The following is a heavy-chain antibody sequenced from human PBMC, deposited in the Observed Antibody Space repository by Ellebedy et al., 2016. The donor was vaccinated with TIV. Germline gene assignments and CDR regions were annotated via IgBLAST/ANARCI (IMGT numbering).Heavy chain of an antibody. D-gene: IGHD6-6*01. J-gene: IGHJ6*02. CDR1: GGTFSSYA. CDR3: AREDLLPSSSSHHYGIDV. CDR2: IIPISGTT. V-gene: IGHV1-69*06. Sequence: AASVKVSCKASGGTFSSYAIGWVRQAPGQGLEWMGVIIPISGTTVYAQKFQGRVTITADKSTSTGYMELTSLGLEDTAVYYCAREDLLPSSSSHHYGIDVWGQGTTVTVSS.